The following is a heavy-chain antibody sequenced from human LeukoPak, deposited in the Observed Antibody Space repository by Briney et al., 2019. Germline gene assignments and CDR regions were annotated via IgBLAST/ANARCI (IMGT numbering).Heavy chain of an antibody. J-gene: IGHJ4*02. Sequence: GESLKISCKGSGYSFTTYWIGWVRQMPGKDLEWMGIIYPGDSDTRYSPSFQGQVTISADKSINAAYLQWSSLEASDTAMYYCARQISYYFDYWGQGTLVTVSS. CDR2: IYPGDSDT. D-gene: IGHD2/OR15-2a*01. CDR1: GYSFTTYW. V-gene: IGHV5-51*01. CDR3: ARQISYYFDY.